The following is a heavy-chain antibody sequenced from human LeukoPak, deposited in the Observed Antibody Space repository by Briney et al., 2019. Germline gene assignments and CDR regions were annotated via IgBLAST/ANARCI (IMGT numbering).Heavy chain of an antibody. Sequence: GGSLRLSCAASGFTVSSNYMSWLRQAPGKGLEWGSIIYSGGSTYYADSVKGRFTISRDNSKNTLYLQMNSLRAEDTAVYYCARGVKSAIGKWNYVWFDPWGQGTLVTVAS. J-gene: IGHJ5*02. D-gene: IGHD1-7*01. CDR1: GFTVSSNY. CDR3: ARGVKSAIGKWNYVWFDP. V-gene: IGHV3-53*01. CDR2: IYSGGST.